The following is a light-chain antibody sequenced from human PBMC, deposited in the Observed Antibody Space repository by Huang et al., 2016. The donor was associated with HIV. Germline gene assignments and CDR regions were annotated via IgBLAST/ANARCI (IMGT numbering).Light chain of an antibody. CDR2: DAA. Sequence: DIVLTQSPATLSLSPGERATLSCRASQSVSRYLAWYQRKPGQAPRLLIFDAANRATGIPARFSGAGSGADFTLTISSLEAEDSAVYYCQQRSNWPPLTFGGGTKVEIK. CDR1: QSVSRY. V-gene: IGKV3-11*01. J-gene: IGKJ4*01. CDR3: QQRSNWPPLT.